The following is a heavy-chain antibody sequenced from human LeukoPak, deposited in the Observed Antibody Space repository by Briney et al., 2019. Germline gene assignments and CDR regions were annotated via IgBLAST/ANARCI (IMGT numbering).Heavy chain of an antibody. J-gene: IGHJ4*02. CDR3: AKDNRRHYTSGPNPDSLH. CDR2: ISSSSSYT. D-gene: IGHD6-19*01. Sequence: GGSLRLSCAASGFTFSDYYMSWIRQAPGKGLEWVSYISSSSSYTNYADSVKGRFTISRDNAKNSLYLQMNSLRVEDTAFYYCAKDNRRHYTSGPNPDSLHWGQGALVTVSS. V-gene: IGHV3-11*05. CDR1: GFTFSDYY.